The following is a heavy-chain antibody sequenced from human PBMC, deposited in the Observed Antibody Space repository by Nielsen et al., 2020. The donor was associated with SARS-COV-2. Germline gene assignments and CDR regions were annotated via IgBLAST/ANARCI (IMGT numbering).Heavy chain of an antibody. Sequence: GALKISCAASGFTFSSYSMNWVRQAPGKGLEWVSSISSSSSYIYYADSVKGRFTISRDNAKNSLYLQMNSLRAEDTAVYYCAREKRDIVVVPAADPMDVWGQGTTVTVSS. V-gene: IGHV3-21*01. CDR2: ISSSSSYI. CDR3: AREKRDIVVVPAADPMDV. D-gene: IGHD2-2*01. J-gene: IGHJ6*02. CDR1: GFTFSSYS.